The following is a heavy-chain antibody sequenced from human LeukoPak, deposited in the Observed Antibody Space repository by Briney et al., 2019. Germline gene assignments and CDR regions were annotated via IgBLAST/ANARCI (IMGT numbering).Heavy chain of an antibody. CDR2: IYHSGST. CDR3: ARLPLYYDSSGYQD. D-gene: IGHD3-22*01. V-gene: IGHV4-38-2*02. CDR1: GYSISSGYY. J-gene: IGHJ4*02. Sequence: PSETLSLTCTVSGYSISSGYYWGWIRQPPGKGLEWIGSIYHSGSTYYSPSLKSRVTISVDTSKNQFSLKLSSVTAADTAVYYCARLPLYYDSSGYQDWGQGTLVTVSS.